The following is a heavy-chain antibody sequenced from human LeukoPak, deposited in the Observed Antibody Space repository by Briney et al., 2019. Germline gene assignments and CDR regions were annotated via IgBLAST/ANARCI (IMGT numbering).Heavy chain of an antibody. J-gene: IGHJ4*02. CDR2: ISAYNGNT. Sequence: ASVKVSCKASGGTFSSYAISWVRQAPGQGLEWMGWISAYNGNTNYAQKLQGRVTMTTDTSTSTAYMELRSLRSDDTAVYYCARDGEIAAAGPNDYWGQGTLVTVSS. V-gene: IGHV1-18*01. D-gene: IGHD6-13*01. CDR1: GGTFSSYA. CDR3: ARDGEIAAAGPNDY.